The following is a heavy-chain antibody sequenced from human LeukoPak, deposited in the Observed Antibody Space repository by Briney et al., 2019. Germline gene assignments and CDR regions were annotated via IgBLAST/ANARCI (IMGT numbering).Heavy chain of an antibody. D-gene: IGHD3-10*01. CDR1: GFTFSSSW. CDR3: ARGDYYDSGTSFIDAFDI. J-gene: IGHJ3*02. CDR2: IKQDGSEI. Sequence: GGSLRLSCIASGFTFSSSWMSWVRQAPGKGLEWVANIKQDGSEIYYVDSVKGRFTISRDNAESSLYLQMNSLRAEDTAVYYCARGDYYDSGTSFIDAFDIWGQGTMVTVSS. V-gene: IGHV3-7*04.